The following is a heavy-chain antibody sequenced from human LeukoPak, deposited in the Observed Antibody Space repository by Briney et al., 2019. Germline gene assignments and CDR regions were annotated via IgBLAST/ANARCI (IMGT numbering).Heavy chain of an antibody. CDR1: GDPFSSHG. J-gene: IGHJ3*02. Sequence: SVKVSCKTSGDPFSSHGISWVRQAPGQGLEWMGGIIPVFHTANYAQDFQDRLTITTNESADTVYMELSSLRSEDTAVYYCARDYNFDSSPYDDALDIWGQGTMVTVSS. CDR3: ARDYNFDSSPYDDALDI. CDR2: IIPVFHTA. D-gene: IGHD3-22*01. V-gene: IGHV1-69*05.